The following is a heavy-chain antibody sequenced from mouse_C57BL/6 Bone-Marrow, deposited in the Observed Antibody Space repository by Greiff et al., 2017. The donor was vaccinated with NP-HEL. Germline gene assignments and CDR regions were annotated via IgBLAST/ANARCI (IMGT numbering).Heavy chain of an antibody. V-gene: IGHV1-62-2*01. CDR3: ARHEDFWASLDY. Sequence: QVHVKQSGAELVKPGASVKLSCKASGYTFTEYTIHWVKQRSGQGLEWIGWFYPGSGSIKYNEKFKDKATLTADKSSSTVYMELSRLTSEDSAVYFCARHEDFWASLDYWGQGTTLTVSS. CDR1: GYTFTEYT. J-gene: IGHJ2*01. CDR2: FYPGSGSI. D-gene: IGHD4-1*01.